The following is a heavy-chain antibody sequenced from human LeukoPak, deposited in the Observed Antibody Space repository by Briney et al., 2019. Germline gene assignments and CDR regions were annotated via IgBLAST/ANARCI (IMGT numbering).Heavy chain of an antibody. CDR2: IYHSGST. CDR1: GYSISSGYY. J-gene: IGHJ5*02. D-gene: IGHD2-2*01. CDR3: ARASLGGTSCCEGWGFDP. Sequence: SETLSHTCAVSGYSISSGYYWGWIRQPPGKGLEWIGSIYHSGSTYYNPSLKSRVTISVDTSKNQFSLKLSSVTAADTAVYYCARASLGGTSCCEGWGFDPWGQGTLVTVSS. V-gene: IGHV4-38-2*01.